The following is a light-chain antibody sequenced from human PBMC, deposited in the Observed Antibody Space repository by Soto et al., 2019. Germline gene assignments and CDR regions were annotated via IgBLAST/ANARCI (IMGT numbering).Light chain of an antibody. Sequence: QSVLTQPASVSGSPGQSITISCTGTSSDVGGYNYVSWYQQHPGKAPKLMIYDVSNRPSGVSNRFSGSKSGNTASLTISGLQSEDEADFYCQSYDNTLSGSVFGTGTQLTVL. CDR1: SSDVGGYNY. CDR2: DVS. J-gene: IGLJ6*01. CDR3: QSYDNTLSGSV. V-gene: IGLV2-14*01.